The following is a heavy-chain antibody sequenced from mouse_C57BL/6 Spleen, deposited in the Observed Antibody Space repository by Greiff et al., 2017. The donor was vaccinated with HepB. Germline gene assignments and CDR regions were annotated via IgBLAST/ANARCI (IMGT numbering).Heavy chain of an antibody. CDR2: IDPEDGDT. CDR1: GFNIKDYY. J-gene: IGHJ4*01. CDR3: TTLPDGYGGEDAMDY. Sequence: EVQLQQSGAELVRPGASVKLSCTASGFNIKDYYMHWVKQRPEQGLEWIGRIDPEDGDTEYAPKFQGKATMTADTSSNTAYLQLSSLTSEDAAVCYFTTLPDGYGGEDAMDYWGQGTSVTVSS. D-gene: IGHD2-2*01. V-gene: IGHV14-1*01.